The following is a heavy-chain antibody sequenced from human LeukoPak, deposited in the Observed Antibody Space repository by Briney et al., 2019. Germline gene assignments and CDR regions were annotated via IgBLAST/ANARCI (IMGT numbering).Heavy chain of an antibody. J-gene: IGHJ4*02. Sequence: SETLSLTCTVSGGSISSSSHYWGWIRQPPGKGLEWIGSIYYSGSTYYNPSLKSRVTISVDTSKNQFSLKPSSVTAADTSAYYCARQKSGSYGLFGYWGQGTLVTVSS. CDR2: IYYSGST. D-gene: IGHD1-26*01. CDR1: GGSISSSSHY. V-gene: IGHV4-39*01. CDR3: ARQKSGSYGLFGY.